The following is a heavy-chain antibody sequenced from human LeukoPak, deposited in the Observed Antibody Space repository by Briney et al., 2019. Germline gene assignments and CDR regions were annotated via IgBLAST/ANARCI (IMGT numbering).Heavy chain of an antibody. D-gene: IGHD6-19*01. CDR2: ISGSGGST. J-gene: IGHJ4*02. CDR1: GFTFSSYA. V-gene: IGHV3-23*01. CDR3: AKDIAVARHGGYDY. Sequence: GGSLRLSCAASGFTFSSYAMSWVRQAPGKGLEWVSAISGSGGSTYYADSVKGRFTISRDNSKNTLYLQMNSLRAEYTAVYYCAKDIAVARHGGYDYWGQGTLVTVSS.